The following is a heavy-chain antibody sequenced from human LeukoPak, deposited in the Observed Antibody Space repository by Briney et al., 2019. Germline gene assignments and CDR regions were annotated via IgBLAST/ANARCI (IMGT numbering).Heavy chain of an antibody. V-gene: IGHV3-21*01. J-gene: IGHJ4*02. CDR2: ISSSSSYI. Sequence: GGSLRLSCAASGFTFSSYSMNWVRQAPGKGLEWVSSISSSSSYIYYTDAVKGRFTISRDNAKDSLYLQMNSLRAEDTAVYYCATTVAGTADYWGQGTLVTVSS. CDR1: GFTFSSYS. D-gene: IGHD6-19*01. CDR3: ATTVAGTADY.